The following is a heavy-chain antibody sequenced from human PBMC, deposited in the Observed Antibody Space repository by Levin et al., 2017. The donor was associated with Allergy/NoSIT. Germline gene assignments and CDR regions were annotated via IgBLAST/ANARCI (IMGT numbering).Heavy chain of an antibody. CDR2: IYTSGST. CDR1: GGSISSYY. V-gene: IGHV4-4*07. CDR3: ATEHQLLFRGLDV. Sequence: ASQTLSLTCTVSGGSISSYYWSWIRQPAGKGLEWIGRIYTSGSTNYNPSLKSRVTMSVDTSKNQFSLKLSSVTAADTAVYYCATEHQLLFRGLDVWGQGTTVTVSS. J-gene: IGHJ6*02. D-gene: IGHD2-2*01.